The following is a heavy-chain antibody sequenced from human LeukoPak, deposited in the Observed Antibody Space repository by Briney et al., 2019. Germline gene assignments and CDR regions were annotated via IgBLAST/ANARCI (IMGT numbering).Heavy chain of an antibody. V-gene: IGHV1-8*01. Sequence: ASVKVSCKASGYTFTSYDINWVRQATGQGLGWMGWMNPNSGNTGYAQKFQGRVTMTRNTSISTAYMELSSLRSEDTAVYYCARGMITFGGVIAYWGQGTLVTVSS. D-gene: IGHD3-16*01. CDR1: GYTFTSYD. CDR3: ARGMITFGGVIAY. J-gene: IGHJ4*02. CDR2: MNPNSGNT.